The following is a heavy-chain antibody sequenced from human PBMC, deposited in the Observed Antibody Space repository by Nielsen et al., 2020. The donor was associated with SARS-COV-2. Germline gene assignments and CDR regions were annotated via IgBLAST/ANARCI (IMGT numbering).Heavy chain of an antibody. D-gene: IGHD3-10*01. CDR2: INAGNGNT. Sequence: ASVKASCKASGYTFTSYAMHWVRQAPGQRLEWMGWINAGNGNTKYSQKFQGRVTITRDTSASTAYMELSSLRSEDTAVYYCASSLIRTFSCGSWGFSLVNWFDPWGQGTLVTVSS. V-gene: IGHV1-3*01. CDR3: ASSLIRTFSCGSWGFSLVNWFDP. J-gene: IGHJ5*02. CDR1: GYTFTSYA.